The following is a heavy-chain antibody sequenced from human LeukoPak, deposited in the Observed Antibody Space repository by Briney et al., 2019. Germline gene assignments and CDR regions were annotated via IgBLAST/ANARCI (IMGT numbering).Heavy chain of an antibody. CDR2: INPNSGGT. CDR1: GYIFTGYY. Sequence: GASVKVSCKASGYIFTGYYMHWVRQAPGQGLEWMGWINPNSGGTNYAQKFQGRVTMTRDTSISTAYMELSRLRSDDTAVYYCARTLIVATTSDDYWGQGTLVTVSS. V-gene: IGHV1-2*02. CDR3: ARTLIVATTSDDY. D-gene: IGHD5-12*01. J-gene: IGHJ4*02.